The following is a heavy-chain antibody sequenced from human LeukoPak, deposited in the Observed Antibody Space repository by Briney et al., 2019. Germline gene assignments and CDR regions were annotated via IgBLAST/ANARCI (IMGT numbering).Heavy chain of an antibody. CDR3: ARDDSSGYYFDGYNWFDP. J-gene: IGHJ5*02. D-gene: IGHD3-22*01. Sequence: VASVKVSCKASGYTFTGYYMHWVRQAPGQELEWMGWINPNSGGTNYAQKFQGRVTMTRDTSISTAYMELSRLRSGDTAVYYCARDDSSGYYFDGYNWFDPWGQGTLVTVSS. CDR2: INPNSGGT. V-gene: IGHV1-2*02. CDR1: GYTFTGYY.